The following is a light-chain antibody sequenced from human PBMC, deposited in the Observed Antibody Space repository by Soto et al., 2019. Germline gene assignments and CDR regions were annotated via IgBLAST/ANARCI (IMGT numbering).Light chain of an antibody. CDR1: QGVGSY. CDR3: QQYYSTPPP. V-gene: IGKV1-8*01. J-gene: IGKJ4*01. CDR2: AAF. Sequence: ASQMIQWPSSLSASVGDSCTISCPASQGVGSYLAWYQQKPGKAPKLLIYAAFTLHSGVPARFSGSGSGTDVTLTISSLQAEDVAVYYCQQYYSTPPPFGGGTKVDIK.